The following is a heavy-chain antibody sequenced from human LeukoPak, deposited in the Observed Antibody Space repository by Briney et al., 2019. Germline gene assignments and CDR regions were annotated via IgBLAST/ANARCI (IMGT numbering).Heavy chain of an antibody. V-gene: IGHV3-30*02. CDR2: IRYDGSNK. J-gene: IGHJ3*02. CDR1: GFTFSSYG. D-gene: IGHD1-26*01. Sequence: PGGSLRLSCAASGFTFSSYGMHRVRQAPGKGLEWVAFIRYDGSNKYYADSVKGRFTISRDNSKNTLYLQMNSLRAEDTAVYYCAKDEGKGPSFIVGAVDAFDIWGQGTMVTVSS. CDR3: AKDEGKGPSFIVGAVDAFDI.